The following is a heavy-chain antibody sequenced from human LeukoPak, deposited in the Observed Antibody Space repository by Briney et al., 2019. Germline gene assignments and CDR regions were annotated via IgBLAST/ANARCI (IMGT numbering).Heavy chain of an antibody. CDR1: GYTFTTYG. CDR3: ARVGGGSYYFYFDY. V-gene: IGHV1-18*01. Sequence: GASVKVTCKASGYTFTTYGLSWVRQAPGQGLEWMGWISAYNGYTNYAQKLQGRLTMTTDTSTSTAYMELRSLRSDDTAVYYCARVGGGSYYFYFDYWGQGTLVTVS. D-gene: IGHD1-26*01. J-gene: IGHJ4*02. CDR2: ISAYNGYT.